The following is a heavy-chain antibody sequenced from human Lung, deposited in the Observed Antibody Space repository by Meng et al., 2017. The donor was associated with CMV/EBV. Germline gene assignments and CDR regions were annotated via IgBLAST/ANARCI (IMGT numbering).Heavy chain of an antibody. CDR2: INPSAGSA. CDR3: ARDRVALLRFLEGGDF. D-gene: IGHD3-3*01. J-gene: IGHJ1*01. CDR1: GYTFTGYY. Sequence: SGYTFTGYYIHWVRQAPGQGLEWMGIINPSAGSASYAQRFQGRLSMTRDTSTSTVYMELSSLISEDTAMYYCARDRVALLRFLEGGDFWGQGTLVTVSS. V-gene: IGHV1-46*01.